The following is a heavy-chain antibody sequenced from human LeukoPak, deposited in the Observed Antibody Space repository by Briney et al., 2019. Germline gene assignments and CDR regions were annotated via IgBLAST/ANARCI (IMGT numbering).Heavy chain of an antibody. CDR3: AKSYYDFWSGYYQTFDY. D-gene: IGHD3-3*01. Sequence: GGSLRLSCAASGFTFSSYSMNWVRQAPGKGLEWVSSISSSSYIYYADSVKGRFTISRDNAKNSLYLQMNSLRAEDTAVYYCAKSYYDFWSGYYQTFDYWGQGTLVTVSS. CDR1: GFTFSSYS. CDR2: ISSSSYI. J-gene: IGHJ4*02. V-gene: IGHV3-21*01.